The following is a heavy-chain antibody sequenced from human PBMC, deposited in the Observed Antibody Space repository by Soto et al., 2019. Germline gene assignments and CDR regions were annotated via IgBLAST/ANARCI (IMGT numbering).Heavy chain of an antibody. CDR1: GFTFDDYA. CDR3: ANDGSGFEDYFDY. D-gene: IGHD5-12*01. J-gene: IGHJ4*02. V-gene: IGHV3-9*01. CDR2: TSRKSGSI. Sequence: EVQLVESGGGLVQPGRSLRLSCAASGFTFDDYAMHWVRQAPGKGLEWVSGTSRKSGSIGYADSVKGRCTISRDNAKNALSLQMNSMRAQDPALYYYANDGSGFEDYFDYWGQGTLVTVSS.